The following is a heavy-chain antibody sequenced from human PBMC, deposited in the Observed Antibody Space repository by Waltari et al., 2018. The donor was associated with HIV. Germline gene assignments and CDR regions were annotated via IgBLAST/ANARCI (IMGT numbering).Heavy chain of an antibody. Sequence: QVQLQESGPGLVKPSATLSLTCAVSGYYISSGYYWGCIRQPPGTGLGWIGGIYHSGSTDYNPALKSRVTISVDTSKNQFSLKLSSVTAADTAVYYCARDWELGYCSGGSCYFSSGFDPWGQGTLVTVSS. CDR2: IYHSGST. J-gene: IGHJ5*02. D-gene: IGHD2-15*01. V-gene: IGHV4-38-2*02. CDR3: ARDWELGYCSGGSCYFSSGFDP. CDR1: GYYISSGYY.